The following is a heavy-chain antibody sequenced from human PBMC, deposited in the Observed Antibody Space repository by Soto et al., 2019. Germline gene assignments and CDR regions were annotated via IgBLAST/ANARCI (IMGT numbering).Heavy chain of an antibody. CDR1: GFTFDDYT. D-gene: IGHD2-21*02. Sequence: GGSLRLSCAASGFTFDDYTMHWVRQAPGKGLEWVSLISWDGGSTYYADSVKGRFTISRDNSKNSLYLQMNSLRTEDTALYYCAKDLCGGDCYSFWFDPWGQGTLVTVSS. V-gene: IGHV3-43*01. J-gene: IGHJ5*02. CDR2: ISWDGGST. CDR3: AKDLCGGDCYSFWFDP.